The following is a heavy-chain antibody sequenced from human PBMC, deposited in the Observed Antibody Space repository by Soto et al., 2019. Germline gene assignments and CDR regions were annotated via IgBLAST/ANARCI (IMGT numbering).Heavy chain of an antibody. V-gene: IGHV3-33*01. D-gene: IGHD6-19*01. CDR1: GFTFSSYG. Sequence: QVQLVESGGGVVQPGRSLRLSCAASGFTFSSYGMHWVRQAPGKGLEWVAVIWYDGSNKYYADSVKGRFTISRDNSKNTLYLQMNSLRAEDTAVYYCARDKPEYSSGWATGLLDYWGQGTLVTVSS. CDR2: IWYDGSNK. CDR3: ARDKPEYSSGWATGLLDY. J-gene: IGHJ4*02.